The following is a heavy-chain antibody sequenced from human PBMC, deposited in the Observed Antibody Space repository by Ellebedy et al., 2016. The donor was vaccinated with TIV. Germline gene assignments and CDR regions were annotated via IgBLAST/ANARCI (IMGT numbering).Heavy chain of an antibody. V-gene: IGHV1-24*01. D-gene: IGHD3-10*01. J-gene: IGHJ4*02. CDR1: GYTLTELS. CDR3: ATTSGYYGSGSYYNPLFDY. CDR2: FDPEDGET. Sequence: ASVKVSCXVSGYTLTELSMHWVRQAPGKGLEWMGGFDPEDGETIYAQKFQGRVTMTEDTSTDTAYMELSSLRSEDTAMYYCATTSGYYGSGSYYNPLFDYWGQGTLVTVSS.